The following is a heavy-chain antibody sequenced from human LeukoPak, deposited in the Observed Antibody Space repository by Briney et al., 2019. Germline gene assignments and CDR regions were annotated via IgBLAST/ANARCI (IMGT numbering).Heavy chain of an antibody. J-gene: IGHJ6*03. V-gene: IGHV4-39*01. Sequence: PSETLSLTCTVSCVSISNTVYFWRWIRKAPGKGLEWTGTSFDGDNSYYNPSLKSRVTMSVDGSKNQFSLTLASVTAADTAVYYCATTSGYRNYYYYYIDVWGKGTTVTGSS. CDR2: SFDGDNS. D-gene: IGHD3-22*01. CDR1: CVSISNTVYF. CDR3: ATTSGYRNYYYYYIDV.